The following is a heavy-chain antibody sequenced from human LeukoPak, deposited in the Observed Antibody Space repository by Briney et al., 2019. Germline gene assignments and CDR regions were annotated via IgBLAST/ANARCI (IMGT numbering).Heavy chain of an antibody. Sequence: GGSLRLSCAASGFTFSSYAMHWVRQAPGKGLEWVAVISYDGSNKYYADSVKGRFTISRDNSKNTLYLQMNSLRAEDTAVYYCARDRWPMIVVVIANYMDVWGKGTTVTVSS. D-gene: IGHD3-22*01. CDR2: ISYDGSNK. CDR3: ARDRWPMIVVVIANYMDV. V-gene: IGHV3-30*04. CDR1: GFTFSSYA. J-gene: IGHJ6*03.